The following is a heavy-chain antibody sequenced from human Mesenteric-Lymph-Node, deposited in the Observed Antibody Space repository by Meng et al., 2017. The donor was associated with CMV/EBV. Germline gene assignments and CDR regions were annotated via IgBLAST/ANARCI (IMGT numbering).Heavy chain of an antibody. V-gene: IGHV1-2*06. Sequence: QVQLVQSGAEVKNTGASVRFSCKASGYTFSDNYINWVRQAPGQGLEWMGRINPKTGGRSYAQNLQGRVTMTRDTSINTAYMEVNRLNSDDTAMYYCARDRDTDWYSPFDYWGPGTLVTVSS. CDR1: GYTFSDNY. CDR2: INPKTGGR. J-gene: IGHJ4*02. D-gene: IGHD3-9*01. CDR3: ARDRDTDWYSPFDY.